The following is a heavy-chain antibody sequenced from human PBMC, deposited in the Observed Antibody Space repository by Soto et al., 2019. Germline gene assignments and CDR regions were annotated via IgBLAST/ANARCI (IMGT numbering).Heavy chain of an antibody. Sequence: GESLKISCKGSGYTLTTYSIDWVRQMPGKGLEWMGLIYPGDSDTTYSPSFQGQVTISADKSISTAYLQWSSLKASDTAIYYCARDRDESEGLVGARPTPLGAFDIWGQRTMVTVSS. V-gene: IGHV5-51*01. J-gene: IGHJ3*02. CDR3: ARDRDESEGLVGARPTPLGAFDI. D-gene: IGHD1-26*01. CDR1: GYTLTTYS. CDR2: IYPGDSDT.